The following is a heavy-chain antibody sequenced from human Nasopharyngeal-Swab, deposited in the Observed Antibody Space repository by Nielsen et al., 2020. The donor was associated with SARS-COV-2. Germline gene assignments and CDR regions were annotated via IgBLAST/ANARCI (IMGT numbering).Heavy chain of an antibody. J-gene: IGHJ4*02. D-gene: IGHD6-13*01. V-gene: IGHV1-69*13. CDR2: IIPIFGTA. CDR3: ARVGSIAAAGTGFNY. Sequence: SVKVSCKASGYTFTGYYMHWVRQAPGQGLEWMGGIIPIFGTANYAQKFQGRVTITADESTSTAYMELSSLRSEDTAVYYCARVGSIAAAGTGFNYWGQGTLVTVSS. CDR1: GYTFTGYY.